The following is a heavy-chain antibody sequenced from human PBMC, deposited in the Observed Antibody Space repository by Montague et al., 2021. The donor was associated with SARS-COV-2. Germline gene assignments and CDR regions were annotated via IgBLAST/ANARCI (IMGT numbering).Heavy chain of an antibody. Sequence: SETLSLTCAVSGGSISSSNWWSWVRQPPGKGLEWIGEIYHRGSTNYNPSLKSRVTISVDKSKNQFSLKLSSVTAADTAVYYCARGNSSGWYGYYYYGMDVWGQGTTVTVSS. J-gene: IGHJ6*02. D-gene: IGHD6-19*01. CDR1: GGSISSSNW. V-gene: IGHV4-4*02. CDR2: IYHRGST. CDR3: ARGNSSGWYGYYYYGMDV.